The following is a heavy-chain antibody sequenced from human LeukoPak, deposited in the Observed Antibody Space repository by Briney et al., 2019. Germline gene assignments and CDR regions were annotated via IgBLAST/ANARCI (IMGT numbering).Heavy chain of an antibody. V-gene: IGHV4-59*12. Sequence: SETLSLTCTVSGGSISSYYWSWIRQPPGKGLEWIGYIYYSGSTNYNPSLKSRVTISVDTSKNQFSLKLSSVTAADTAVYYCARDGYSYGLCYYGMDVWGQGTTVTVSS. J-gene: IGHJ6*02. CDR3: ARDGYSYGLCYYGMDV. CDR1: GGSISSYY. CDR2: IYYSGST. D-gene: IGHD5-18*01.